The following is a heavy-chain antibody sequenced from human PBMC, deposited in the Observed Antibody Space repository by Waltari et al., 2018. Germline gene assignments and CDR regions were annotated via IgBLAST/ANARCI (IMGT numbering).Heavy chain of an antibody. CDR2: IIPIFGTA. D-gene: IGHD2-21*02. V-gene: IGHV1-69*01. J-gene: IGHJ4*02. CDR3: ARDPDCGGDCPLDY. Sequence: QVQLVQSGAEVKKPGSSVTVSCPASAGTFSRYSLSWFVQSPGHGLEWMGGIIPIFGTANDAQKFQGRITITTDESTSTAYMELSSLRSEDTAVYDCARDPDCGGDCPLDYWGQGTLVTVSS. CDR1: AGTFSRYS.